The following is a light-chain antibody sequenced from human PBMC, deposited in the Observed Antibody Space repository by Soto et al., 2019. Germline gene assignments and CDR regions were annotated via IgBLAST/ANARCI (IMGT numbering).Light chain of an antibody. CDR3: QQANRFPLT. CDR1: QGIGNW. Sequence: DIQMTQSPSSVSASVGDRVTITCRASQGIGNWLACYQQKVGKAPKLLIQAASNLQDGVPSRFSGSGSGTDFTLTISSLQPEDFATYYCQQANRFPLTFGGGTKVEIK. CDR2: AAS. V-gene: IGKV1-12*01. J-gene: IGKJ4*01.